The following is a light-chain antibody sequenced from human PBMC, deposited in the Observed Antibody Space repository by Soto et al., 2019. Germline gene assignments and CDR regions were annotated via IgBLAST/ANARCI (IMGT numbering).Light chain of an antibody. CDR2: WAS. V-gene: IGKV4-1*01. CDR3: QQYCSSPWT. Sequence: DIVMTQSPDSLAVSLGERATINCRSSQSVLYSSSNKNYLAWYQQKPGQPPKLLIYWASTRESGVPDRFSGSGSGTDFTLTISTLQAEDVAVYYSQQYCSSPWTFGQGTKVEIK. J-gene: IGKJ1*01. CDR1: QSVLYSSSNKNY.